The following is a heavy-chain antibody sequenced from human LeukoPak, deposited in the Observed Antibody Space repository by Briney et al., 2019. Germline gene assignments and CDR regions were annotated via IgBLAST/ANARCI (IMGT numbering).Heavy chain of an antibody. CDR1: GFTFSSYA. J-gene: IGHJ4*02. V-gene: IGHV3-23*01. CDR2: IGGSGGST. Sequence: GGSLRLSCVASGFTFSSYAMSWVRQAPGKGLEWVSGIGGSGGSTYYADSVKGRFTVSRDNSKKTVYLQMNNLRVEDTAVYYCAKDLPIFTWGQGTLVAVSS. D-gene: IGHD3-3*01. CDR3: AKDLPIFT.